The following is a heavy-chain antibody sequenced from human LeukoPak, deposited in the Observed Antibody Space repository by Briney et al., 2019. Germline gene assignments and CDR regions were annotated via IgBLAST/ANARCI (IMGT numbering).Heavy chain of an antibody. V-gene: IGHV3-66*01. D-gene: IGHD6-13*01. CDR3: AREGRAYRYSSSWYPTPSWFDP. Sequence: GGSLRLSCAAYGFTVSSNYMSWVRQARGKGVEWVSVIYSGGRKYYADSVKGRFTISRDNSKNTLYLQMTSLRAEDTAVYYCAREGRAYRYSSSWYPTPSWFDPWGQGTLVTVSS. CDR1: GFTVSSNY. J-gene: IGHJ5*02. CDR2: IYSGGRK.